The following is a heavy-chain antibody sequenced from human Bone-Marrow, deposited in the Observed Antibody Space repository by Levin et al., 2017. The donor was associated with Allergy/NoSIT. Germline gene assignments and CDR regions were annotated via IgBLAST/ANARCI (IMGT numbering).Heavy chain of an antibody. CDR3: ASQIAAAGTGASFDY. D-gene: IGHD6-13*01. CDR1: GGTFSSYP. CDR2: IIPIFGTA. Sequence: SVKVSCKTSGGTFSSYPINWVRQAPGQGLEWMGGIIPIFGTANYAQKFQGRVTITADESTSTAYMELSGLRSEDTAVYYCASQIAAAGTGASFDYWGQGTLVTVSS. V-gene: IGHV1-69*13. J-gene: IGHJ4*02.